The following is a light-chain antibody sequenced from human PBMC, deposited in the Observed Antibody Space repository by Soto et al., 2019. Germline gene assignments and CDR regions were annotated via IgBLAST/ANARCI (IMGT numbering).Light chain of an antibody. J-gene: IGKJ1*01. Sequence: DIQMTHSPSTLSASVGDRVTITCRASQSVSSWLAWYQQKPGKAPKLLIYDASSLESGVPSRFSGRGSETEFTLTISSLQADDFATYYCQQYKTFSWTFGQGTKVDIK. CDR3: QQYKTFSWT. CDR2: DAS. CDR1: QSVSSW. V-gene: IGKV1-5*01.